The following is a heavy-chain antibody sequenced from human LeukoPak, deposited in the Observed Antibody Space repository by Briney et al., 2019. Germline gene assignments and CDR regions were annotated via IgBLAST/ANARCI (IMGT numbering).Heavy chain of an antibody. D-gene: IGHD3-3*01. CDR2: IRSNANSYAT. CDR3: TRHYDFWSGYYTSDYYYYMDV. V-gene: IGHV3-73*01. Sequence: GGSLRLSCAASGFTFSGSAMHWVRQASGKGLEWVGRIRSNANSYATAYAASVKGRFTISRDDSKNTAYLQMNSLKTEDTAVYYCTRHYDFWSGYYTSDYYYYMDVWGKGTTVTVSS. J-gene: IGHJ6*03. CDR1: GFTFSGSA.